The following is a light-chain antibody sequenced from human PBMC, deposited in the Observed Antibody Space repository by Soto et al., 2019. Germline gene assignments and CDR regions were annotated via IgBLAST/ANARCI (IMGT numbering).Light chain of an antibody. CDR2: ANS. Sequence: QSVLTQPPSVSGAPGQRVTFSCTGSSSNIGGYDVHWYQQLPGTAPKLLIYANSNRPSGVPDRFSGSKSGSSVSLAITGLQAEDEAEYYCKSYDSSLSGYVFGAGTKVTVL. V-gene: IGLV1-40*01. CDR1: SSNIGGYD. CDR3: KSYDSSLSGYV. J-gene: IGLJ1*01.